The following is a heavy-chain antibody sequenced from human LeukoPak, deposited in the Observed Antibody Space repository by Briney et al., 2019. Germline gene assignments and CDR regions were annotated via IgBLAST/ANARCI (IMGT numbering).Heavy chain of an antibody. V-gene: IGHV1-46*01. CDR1: GYTFTSYY. Sequence: ASVKVSCKASGYTFTSYYIHWVRQAPGHGLEWMGVINPSGGGTSYAQKFQGRVTMTRDTSTSTVYMDLRNLRSEDTAVYFCARDMLAVPSNWFDPWGQRTLVTVSS. J-gene: IGHJ5*02. D-gene: IGHD2-8*01. CDR2: INPSGGGT. CDR3: ARDMLAVPSNWFDP.